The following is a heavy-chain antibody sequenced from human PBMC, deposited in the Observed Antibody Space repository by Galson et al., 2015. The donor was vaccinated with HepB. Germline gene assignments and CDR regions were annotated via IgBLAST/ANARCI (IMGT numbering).Heavy chain of an antibody. CDR1: GFTFSSYS. CDR2: ISSSSSYI. CDR3: ARDAPAMELLVDY. D-gene: IGHD5-18*01. J-gene: IGHJ4*02. Sequence: SLRLSCAASGFTFSSYSMNWVRQAPGKGLEWVSSISSSSSYIYYADSVKGRFTISRDNAKNSLYLQMNSLRAEDTAVYYCARDAPAMELLVDYWGQGTLVTVSS. V-gene: IGHV3-21*01.